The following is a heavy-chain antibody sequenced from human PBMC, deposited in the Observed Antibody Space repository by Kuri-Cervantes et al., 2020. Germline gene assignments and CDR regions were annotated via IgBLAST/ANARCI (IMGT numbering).Heavy chain of an antibody. J-gene: IGHJ4*02. Sequence: SETLSLTCTVSGGSISSGNYYWSWIRQPPGKGLEWIGYIYYSGSTYYNPSLKSRATISLDSSKNQFSLKLTSVTAADTAVYYCARGGRYCSGSSCSSAATGDYWGQGALVTVSS. CDR1: GGSISSGNYY. V-gene: IGHV4-30-4*08. CDR3: ARGGRYCSGSSCSSAATGDY. D-gene: IGHD2-15*01. CDR2: IYYSGST.